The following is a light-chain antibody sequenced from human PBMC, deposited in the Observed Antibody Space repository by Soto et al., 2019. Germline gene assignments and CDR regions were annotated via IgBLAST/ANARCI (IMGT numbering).Light chain of an antibody. CDR3: QQRSNWPPN. CDR1: QSVSSY. Sequence: EIVLTQSPATLSLSPGERATLSCRASQSVSSYLAWYQQKPGQAPRLLIYDASNRATGIPARFSGSGSGTDFTLTISSLEPEDFAVYYCQQRSNWPPNFGQWTRLEIK. CDR2: DAS. V-gene: IGKV3-11*01. J-gene: IGKJ5*01.